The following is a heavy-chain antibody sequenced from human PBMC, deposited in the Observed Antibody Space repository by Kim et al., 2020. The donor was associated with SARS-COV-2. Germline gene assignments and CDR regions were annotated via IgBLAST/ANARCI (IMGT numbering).Heavy chain of an antibody. J-gene: IGHJ4*02. D-gene: IGHD3-3*01. CDR3: ARGHSTSGFDF. Sequence: GTNDNPSLKSRITISVDTPKMQFSLKLSSVTAADTGFYYCARGHSTSGFDFWGRGTLVIVSS. CDR2: GT. V-gene: IGHV4-34*01.